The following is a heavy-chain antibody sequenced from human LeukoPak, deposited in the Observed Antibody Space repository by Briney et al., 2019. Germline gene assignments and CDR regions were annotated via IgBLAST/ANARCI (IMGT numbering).Heavy chain of an antibody. CDR3: ARRKPGEKWFDP. CDR2: ISYSGST. J-gene: IGHJ5*02. CDR1: GGSISPSSYC. V-gene: IGHV4-39*01. Sequence: SETLSLTCTGSGGSISPSSYCWAWIRQPPGKGLEWIASISYSGSTYYNPSLKSRLTISVATSKNQFSLTLSSVTAADTAVYYCARRKPGEKWFDPWGQGTLVTVSS. D-gene: IGHD5-24*01.